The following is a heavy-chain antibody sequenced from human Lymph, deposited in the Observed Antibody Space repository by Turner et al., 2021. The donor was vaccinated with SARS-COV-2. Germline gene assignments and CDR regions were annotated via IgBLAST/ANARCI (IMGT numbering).Heavy chain of an antibody. CDR3: AKEGLSGRRLQFVPYFAY. Sequence: EVQLVVSGGGVVKHGGSLRLPCAASGFPFDDYAMHWFRQAPGNGLEWVSLISGYGVSTYYADSVKGRFTISRDDSKNSLYLQINSLRTEDTALYYCAKEGLSGRRLQFVPYFAYWGQGTLVSVSS. CDR2: ISGYGVST. D-gene: IGHD5-12*01. V-gene: IGHV3-43*02. CDR1: GFPFDDYA. J-gene: IGHJ4*02.